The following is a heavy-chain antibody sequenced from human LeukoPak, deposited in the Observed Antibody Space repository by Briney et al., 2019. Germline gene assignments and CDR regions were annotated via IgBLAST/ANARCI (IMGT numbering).Heavy chain of an antibody. CDR3: ARRILTGYDWFDP. CDR1: GGSISSSSYY. J-gene: IGHJ5*02. V-gene: IGHV4-39*01. Sequence: PSETLSLTCTVSGGSISSSSYYWGWIRQPPGKGLEWIGSIYYSGSTYYNPSLKSRVTISVDTSKNQFSLKLSSVTAADTAVYYCARRILTGYDWFDPWGQGTLVTVSS. CDR2: IYYSGST. D-gene: IGHD3-9*01.